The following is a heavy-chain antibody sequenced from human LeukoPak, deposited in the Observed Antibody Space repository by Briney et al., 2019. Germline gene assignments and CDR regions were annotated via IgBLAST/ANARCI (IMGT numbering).Heavy chain of an antibody. Sequence: SETLSLTCAVYGGSFSGYYWSWIHQPPGKGLEWIGEINHSGSTNYNPSLKSRVTISVDTSKNQFSLKLSSVTAADTAVYYCARDLTGDPDYWGQGTLVTVSS. D-gene: IGHD7-27*01. V-gene: IGHV4-34*01. CDR2: INHSGST. CDR1: GGSFSGYY. J-gene: IGHJ4*02. CDR3: ARDLTGDPDY.